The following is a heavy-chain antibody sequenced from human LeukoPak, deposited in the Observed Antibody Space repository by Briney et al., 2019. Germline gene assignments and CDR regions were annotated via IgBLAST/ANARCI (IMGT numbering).Heavy chain of an antibody. CDR3: ARANYDGGDY. CDR2: IYTSGTT. CDR1: GGSISIYY. D-gene: IGHD3-22*01. Sequence: SETMSLTCTVSGGSISIYYWGWIRQPAGKGLEWIGRIYTSGTTNYNPSLKSRVTMSVDTSKNQFSLKMRSVTAADTAVYYCARANYDGGDYWGQGTLVTVSS. V-gene: IGHV4-4*07. J-gene: IGHJ4*02.